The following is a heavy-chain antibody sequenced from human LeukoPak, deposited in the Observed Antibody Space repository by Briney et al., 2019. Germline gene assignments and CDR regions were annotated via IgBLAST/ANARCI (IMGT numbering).Heavy chain of an antibody. J-gene: IGHJ6*02. CDR1: GFTFSSYG. D-gene: IGHD3-10*01. Sequence: PGGSLRLSCAASGFTFSSYGMHWVRQAPGKGLEWVAVISYDGSNKYYADSAKGRFTISRDNSKNTLYLQMNSLRAEDTAVYYCAKDPRITMVRGVIISGMDVWGQGTTVTVSS. CDR3: AKDPRITMVRGVIISGMDV. CDR2: ISYDGSNK. V-gene: IGHV3-30*18.